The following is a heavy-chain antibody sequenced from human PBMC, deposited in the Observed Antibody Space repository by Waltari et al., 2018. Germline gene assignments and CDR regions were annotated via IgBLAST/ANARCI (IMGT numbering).Heavy chain of an antibody. J-gene: IGHJ4*02. CDR1: GGTFTNYA. D-gene: IGHD2-21*02. CDR2: IVPILVMT. Sequence: QVQLVQSGAEVRKPGSSVRVSCKASGGTFTNYAISWVRLAPGQGLDWMGRIVPILVMTDYAQRFQCRVTITADESTSTAYMELTSLRSEDTAVYYCARAPTDTVVFDIRGQGTLVTVSS. V-gene: IGHV1-69*04. CDR3: ARAPTDTVVFDI.